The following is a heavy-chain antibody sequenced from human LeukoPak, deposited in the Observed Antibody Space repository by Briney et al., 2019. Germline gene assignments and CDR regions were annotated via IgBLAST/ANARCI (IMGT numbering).Heavy chain of an antibody. Sequence: PGGSLRLSCAASGFTFSSYIINWVRQAPGKGLEWVSSISSSSSYIYYADSVKGRFTISRDNAKNSLYLQMNSLRAEDTAVYYCARVLQARDSYGTGYWGQGTLVTVSS. J-gene: IGHJ4*02. CDR1: GFTFSSYI. CDR3: ARVLQARDSYGTGY. V-gene: IGHV3-21*01. D-gene: IGHD5-18*01. CDR2: ISSSSSYI.